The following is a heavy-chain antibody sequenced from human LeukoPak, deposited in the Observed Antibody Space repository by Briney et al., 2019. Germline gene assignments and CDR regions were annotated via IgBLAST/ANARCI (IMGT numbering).Heavy chain of an antibody. CDR2: ISGSGGST. Sequence: PGGSLRLSCAASGFTFSSYAMSWVRQAPGKGLEWVSAISGSGGSTYYADSVKGRFTISRDNSKNTLYLQMNSLRAEDTAVYYCAKDHLRGFSSGWSGYDYWGQGTLVTASS. D-gene: IGHD6-19*01. V-gene: IGHV3-23*01. CDR1: GFTFSSYA. J-gene: IGHJ4*02. CDR3: AKDHLRGFSSGWSGYDY.